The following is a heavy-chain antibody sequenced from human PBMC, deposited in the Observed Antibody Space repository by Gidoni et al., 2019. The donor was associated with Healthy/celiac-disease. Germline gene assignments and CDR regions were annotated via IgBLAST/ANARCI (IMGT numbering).Heavy chain of an antibody. V-gene: IGHV3-66*02. D-gene: IGHD6-6*01. CDR3: ARVRSSSSKWFDP. Sequence: EVQLVESGGGLVQPGGSLRLSCAASGFTVSSNYMSWVRQAPGKGLEWVSVIYSGSSTYYADSVKGRFTISRDNSKNTLYLQMNSLRAEDTAVYYCARVRSSSSKWFDPWGQGTLVTVSS. CDR2: IYSGSST. J-gene: IGHJ5*02. CDR1: GFTVSSNY.